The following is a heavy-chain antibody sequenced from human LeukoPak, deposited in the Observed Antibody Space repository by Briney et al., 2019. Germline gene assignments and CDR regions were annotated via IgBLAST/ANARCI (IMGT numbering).Heavy chain of an antibody. CDR2: ISGSGGNT. J-gene: IGHJ4*02. CDR3: ASHCSSTNCYAY. Sequence: GGSLRLSCAASGFTFSNYAMSWVRQAPGRGLEWVAGISGSGGNTYYADSVKGHITISRDNSKNTLFLQMSSLRAEDTAVYYCASHCSSTNCYAYWGQGTLVTVSS. D-gene: IGHD2-2*01. CDR1: GFTFSNYA. V-gene: IGHV3-23*01.